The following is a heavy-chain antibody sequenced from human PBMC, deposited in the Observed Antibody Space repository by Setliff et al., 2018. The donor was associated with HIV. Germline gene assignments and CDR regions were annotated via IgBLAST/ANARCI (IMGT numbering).Heavy chain of an antibody. Sequence: PSETLSLTCAVYGGSLSGYYWSWIRQPPGKGLEWIGEINHSGSTNYNPSLKSRVTISANTSKNQFSLKLSSLTAADTAVYYCARGRTQWPNYNYFDPWGLGTLVTVSS. V-gene: IGHV4-34*01. CDR3: ARGRTQWPNYNYFDP. D-gene: IGHD6-19*01. CDR2: INHSGST. CDR1: GGSLSGYY. J-gene: IGHJ5*02.